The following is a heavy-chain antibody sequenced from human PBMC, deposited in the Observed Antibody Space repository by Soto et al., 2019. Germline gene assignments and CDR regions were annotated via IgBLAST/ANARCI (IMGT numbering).Heavy chain of an antibody. J-gene: IGHJ4*02. CDR1: GSTFSTYA. V-gene: IGHV3-30*18. D-gene: IGHD6-13*01. CDR3: AKDPARWSPLYYFDN. Sequence: QVQLVESGGGVVQPGRSLRLSCVDSGSTFSTYAMHWVRQAPGKGLERVAVITYDGSAQFYADSVKGRFTISRDNSKDTLYLQMDRLRAEDTAMYYCAKDPARWSPLYYFDNWGQGTPVTVSS. CDR2: ITYDGSAQ.